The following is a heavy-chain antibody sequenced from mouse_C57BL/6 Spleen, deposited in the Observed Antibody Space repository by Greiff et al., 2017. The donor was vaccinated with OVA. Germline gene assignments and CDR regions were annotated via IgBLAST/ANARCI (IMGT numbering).Heavy chain of an antibody. CDR1: GYTFTDYY. J-gene: IGHJ2*01. Sequence: VQLQQSGPELVKPGASVKISCKASGYTFTDYYMNWVKQSHGQSLEWIGDINPNNGGTSYNQKFKGKATLTVDKSSSTAYMELRSLTSEDSAVYYCARRGFYDGYYDYWGQGTTLTVSS. D-gene: IGHD2-3*01. V-gene: IGHV1-26*01. CDR2: INPNNGGT. CDR3: ARRGFYDGYYDY.